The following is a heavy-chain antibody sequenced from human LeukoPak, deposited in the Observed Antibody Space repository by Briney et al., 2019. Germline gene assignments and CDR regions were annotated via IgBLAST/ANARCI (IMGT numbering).Heavy chain of an antibody. CDR3: ARGVRYCSSTSCPYYYYYYMDV. D-gene: IGHD2-2*01. CDR2: IYYSGST. Sequence: KPSETLSLTCTVSGGSISSYYWSWIRQPPGKGLEWIGYIYYSGSTNYNPSLKSQVTISVDTSKNQFSLKLSSVTAADTAVYYCARGVRYCSSTSCPYYYYYYMDVRGKGTTVTVSS. V-gene: IGHV4-59*01. CDR1: GGSISSYY. J-gene: IGHJ6*03.